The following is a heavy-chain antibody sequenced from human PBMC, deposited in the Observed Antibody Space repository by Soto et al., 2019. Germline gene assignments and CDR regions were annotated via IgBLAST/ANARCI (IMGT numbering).Heavy chain of an antibody. J-gene: IGHJ6*02. CDR3: ARGLGIQLWENYYYYYGMDV. Sequence: KTSETLSLTCAVYGGSFSGYYWSWIRQPPGKGLEWIGEINHSGSTNYNPSLKSRVTISVDTSKNQFSLKLSSVTAADTAVYYCARGLGIQLWENYYYYYGMDVWGQGTTVTVSS. V-gene: IGHV4-34*01. CDR1: GGSFSGYY. D-gene: IGHD5-18*01. CDR2: INHSGST.